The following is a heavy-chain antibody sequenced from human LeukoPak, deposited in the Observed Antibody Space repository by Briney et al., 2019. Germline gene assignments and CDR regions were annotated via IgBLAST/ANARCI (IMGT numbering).Heavy chain of an antibody. CDR3: ARDGLLWFGELSSPDY. J-gene: IGHJ4*02. CDR1: GFTFSSYW. V-gene: IGHV3-7*01. Sequence: GGSLRLSCAASGFTFSSYWMSWVRQAPGKGLEWVANIKQDGSEKYYVDSVKGRFTISRDNAKNSLYLQMNSLRAEDTAVYYCARDGLLWFGELSSPDYWGQGTLVTVSS. CDR2: IKQDGSEK. D-gene: IGHD3-10*01.